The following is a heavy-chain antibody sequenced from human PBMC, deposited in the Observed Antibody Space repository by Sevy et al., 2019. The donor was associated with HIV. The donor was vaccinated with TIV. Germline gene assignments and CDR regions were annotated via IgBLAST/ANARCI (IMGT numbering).Heavy chain of an antibody. D-gene: IGHD3-22*01. CDR1: GGSISSSGYY. V-gene: IGHV4-39*02. J-gene: IGHJ4*02. CDR3: ARVSMIVVVITDDWGYYFDY. CDR2: IYYGGST. Sequence: SETLSLTCTVSGGSISSSGYYWGWIRQPPGKGLEWIGSIYYGGSTYYNPSLKSRITISVDTSKNHFSRKLSSVTAAVTAVYYCARVSMIVVVITDDWGYYFDYWGQGTLVTVSS.